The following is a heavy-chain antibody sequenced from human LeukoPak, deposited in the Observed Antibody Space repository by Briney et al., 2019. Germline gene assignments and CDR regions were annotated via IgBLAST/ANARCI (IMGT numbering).Heavy chain of an antibody. Sequence: GESLQISWKGSGYLFTSYWIGWVRQVPGKGLEWVGIIYPGDSDTRYSPSFQGKVTISAEKSITTAYLQWSSLKASDTVMYYCARQNASSGYRHFDYWGQGSLVTVSS. D-gene: IGHD3-22*01. CDR3: ARQNASSGYRHFDY. CDR2: IYPGDSDT. CDR1: GYLFTSYW. V-gene: IGHV5-51*01. J-gene: IGHJ4*02.